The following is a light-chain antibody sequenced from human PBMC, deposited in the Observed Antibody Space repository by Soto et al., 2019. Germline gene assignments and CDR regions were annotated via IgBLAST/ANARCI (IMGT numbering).Light chain of an antibody. CDR3: SSYTGSGSLYV. Sequence: QSVLTQPPSASGSPGQSVTISCTGTSSDVGGYNYISWYQQHPGKAPKLMIYEVSKRPSGVPDRFSGSKSGNTASLTISGLQAEDEADYYCSSYTGSGSLYVFGTGTKVTVL. CDR1: SSDVGGYNY. CDR2: EVS. J-gene: IGLJ1*01. V-gene: IGLV2-8*01.